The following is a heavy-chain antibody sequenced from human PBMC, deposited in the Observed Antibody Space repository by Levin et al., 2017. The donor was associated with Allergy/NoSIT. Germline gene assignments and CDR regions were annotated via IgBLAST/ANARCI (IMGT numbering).Heavy chain of an antibody. CDR1: GFTFRSYS. CDR2: ISSSSTYI. D-gene: IGHD6-19*01. CDR3: ARDLSSGNPGGFDY. J-gene: IGHJ4*02. Sequence: GESLKISCAASGFTFRSYSMNWVRQAPGMGPEWVSTISSSSTYIYYADSVKGRFTISRDNAKNSLDLQMNSVRGEDTAVYYCARDLSSGNPGGFDYWGQGTLVTVSS. V-gene: IGHV3-21*01.